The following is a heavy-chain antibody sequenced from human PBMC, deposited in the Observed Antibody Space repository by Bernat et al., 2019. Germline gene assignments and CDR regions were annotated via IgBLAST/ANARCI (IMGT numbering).Heavy chain of an antibody. V-gene: IGHV3-30*03. J-gene: IGHJ6*02. D-gene: IGHD3/OR15-3a*01. CDR2: ISYDGSNK. Sequence: QVQLVESGGGVVQPGRSLRLSCAASGFTFSSYGMHWVRQAPGKGLEWVAVISYDGSNKYHADSLKGRFTISRDNSENTLYLQMNSLRAEDTAVYYCARGGLWTYYYYGMDVWGQGTTVTVSS. CDR1: GFTFSSYG. CDR3: ARGGLWTYYYYGMDV.